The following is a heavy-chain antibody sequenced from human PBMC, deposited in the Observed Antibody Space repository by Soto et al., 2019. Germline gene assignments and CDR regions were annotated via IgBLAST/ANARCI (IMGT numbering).Heavy chain of an antibody. CDR1: GFSISTSGVG. Sequence: QITLKESCPTLVTPTQTLTLTCTFSGFSISTSGVGVGWIRPPPGKTLEWPALIYWDDDKRYSPSLKSRLTITKDTTKYQVVLTMTNMDPLATATYYCAHGLPADYWGQGTLVTVSS. CDR3: AHGLPADY. D-gene: IGHD2-2*01. J-gene: IGHJ4*02. V-gene: IGHV2-5*02. CDR2: IYWDDDK.